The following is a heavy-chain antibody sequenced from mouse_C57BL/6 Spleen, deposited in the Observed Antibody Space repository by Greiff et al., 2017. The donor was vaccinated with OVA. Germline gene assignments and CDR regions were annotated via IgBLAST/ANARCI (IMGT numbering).Heavy chain of an antibody. Sequence: QVQLQQPGAELVMPGASVKLSCKASGYTFTSYWMHWVKQRPGQGLEWIGEIDPSDSYTNYNQKFKGKSTLTVDKSSSTAYMQLSSLTSEDSAVYYCARGGIYGSRPYWYFDVWGTGTTVTVSS. J-gene: IGHJ1*03. CDR2: IDPSDSYT. V-gene: IGHV1-69*01. CDR3: ARGGIYGSRPYWYFDV. D-gene: IGHD1-1*01. CDR1: GYTFTSYW.